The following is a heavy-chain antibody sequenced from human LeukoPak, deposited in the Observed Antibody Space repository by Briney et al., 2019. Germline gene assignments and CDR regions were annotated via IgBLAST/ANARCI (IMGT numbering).Heavy chain of an antibody. CDR2: ISGSGGTT. CDR3: AKDQPSAYNWNYDYFDY. Sequence: GGSLRLSCAASGFTFSSYAMSWVRQAPGKGREWVSTISGSGGTTYYADSVKGRITISRDTSKNTLYLQMNSLRAEDTAIYYCAKDQPSAYNWNYDYFDYWGQGTLVTVSS. J-gene: IGHJ4*02. V-gene: IGHV3-23*01. D-gene: IGHD1-7*01. CDR1: GFTFSSYA.